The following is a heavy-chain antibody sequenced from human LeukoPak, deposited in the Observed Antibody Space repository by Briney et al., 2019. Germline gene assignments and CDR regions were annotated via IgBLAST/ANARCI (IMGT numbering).Heavy chain of an antibody. Sequence: GASVKVSCKASGYTFTSYDINWVRQATGQGLEWMGWMNPNSGDTGYVQKFQGRVTMTRSTSISTAYMELSSLRSEDTAVYYCARARGGYSYGPFDYWGQGTLVTVSS. D-gene: IGHD5-18*01. J-gene: IGHJ4*02. V-gene: IGHV1-8*01. CDR3: ARARGGYSYGPFDY. CDR1: GYTFTSYD. CDR2: MNPNSGDT.